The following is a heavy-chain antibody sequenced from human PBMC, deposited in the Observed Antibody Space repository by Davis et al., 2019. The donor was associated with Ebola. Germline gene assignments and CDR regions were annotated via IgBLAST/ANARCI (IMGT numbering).Heavy chain of an antibody. CDR2: IISSSSYI. J-gene: IGHJ6*02. D-gene: IGHD4-17*01. CDR1: GFTFSSYS. V-gene: IGHV3-21*01. CDR3: ARVSEGYGDYGYYYYGMDV. Sequence: GESLKISCAASGFTFSSYSMNWVRQAPGKGLEWVSSIISSSSYIYYADSVKGRFTISRDNAKNSLYLQMNSLRAEDTAVYYCARVSEGYGDYGYYYYGMDVWGQGTTVTVSS.